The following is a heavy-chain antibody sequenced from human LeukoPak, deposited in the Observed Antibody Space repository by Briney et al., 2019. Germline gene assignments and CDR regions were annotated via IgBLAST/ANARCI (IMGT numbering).Heavy chain of an antibody. Sequence: GGSLRLSCAASGFTFSSYSMNWVRQAPGKGLEWVSSISSSSSYIYYADSVKGRFTISRDNAKNSLYLQMNSLRAEDTAVYYCAREIVVGVRGSGDYWGQGTLVTVSS. V-gene: IGHV3-21*01. CDR3: AREIVVGVRGSGDY. CDR1: GFTFSSYS. CDR2: ISSSSSYI. D-gene: IGHD1-26*01. J-gene: IGHJ4*02.